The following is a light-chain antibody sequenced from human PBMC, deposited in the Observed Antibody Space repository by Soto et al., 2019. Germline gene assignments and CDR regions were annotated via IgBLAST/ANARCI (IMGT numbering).Light chain of an antibody. V-gene: IGLV4-69*01. Sequence: QSVLTQSPSASASLGASVKLTCTLSRVHSSYAIAWHQQQPEKGPRYLMKLDSDGSHTKGDAIPDRFSGSSSGAERYLTISGLQSEDEADYYCQTWGTGIHVVFGGGTKLTVL. CDR1: RVHSSYA. CDR2: LDSDGSH. J-gene: IGLJ2*01. CDR3: QTWGTGIHVV.